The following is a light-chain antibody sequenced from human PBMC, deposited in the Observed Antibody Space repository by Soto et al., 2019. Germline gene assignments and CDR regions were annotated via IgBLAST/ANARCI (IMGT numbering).Light chain of an antibody. CDR2: DAS. Sequence: ILMTQSPATLSVSPGERATLSCRASQSVSNNLAWYQQEPVQAPRLLIYDASTRATGIPARFSGSGSGTEFTLTITGLQSEDFAVYYCQQYNYWPPWTFGQGTKVEIK. V-gene: IGKV3-15*01. CDR1: QSVSNN. J-gene: IGKJ1*01. CDR3: QQYNYWPPWT.